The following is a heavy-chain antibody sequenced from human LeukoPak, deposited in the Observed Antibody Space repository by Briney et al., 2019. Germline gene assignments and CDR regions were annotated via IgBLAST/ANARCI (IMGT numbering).Heavy chain of an antibody. J-gene: IGHJ4*02. CDR1: GFTFSSYA. Sequence: GGSLRLSCAASGFTFSSYAMSWVRQAPGKGLEWVSAISGSGGSTYYADSVKGRFTISRDNSKNTLYLQMNSLRAEDTAVYYCARDDGSGSYFLFDYWGQGTLVTVSS. CDR3: ARDDGSGSYFLFDY. CDR2: ISGSGGST. V-gene: IGHV3-23*01. D-gene: IGHD3-10*01.